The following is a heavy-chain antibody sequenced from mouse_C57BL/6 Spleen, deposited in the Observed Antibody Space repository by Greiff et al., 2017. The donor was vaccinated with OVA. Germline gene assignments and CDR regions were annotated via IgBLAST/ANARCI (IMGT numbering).Heavy chain of an antibody. J-gene: IGHJ3*01. CDR3: ARGREYDRRAWFAY. V-gene: IGHV1-59*01. CDR2: IDPSDSYT. Sequence: QVQLQQPGAELVRPGTSVKLSCKASGYTFTSYWMHWVKQRPGQGLEWIGVIDPSDSYTNYNQKFKGKATLTVDTSSSTAYMQLSSLTSEDSAVYYCARGREYDRRAWFAYWGQGTLVTVSA. D-gene: IGHD2-14*01. CDR1: GYTFTSYW.